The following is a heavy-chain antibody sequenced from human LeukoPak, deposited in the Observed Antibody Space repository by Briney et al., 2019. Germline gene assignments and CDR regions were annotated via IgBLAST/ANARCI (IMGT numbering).Heavy chain of an antibody. V-gene: IGHV3-72*01. J-gene: IGHJ3*02. D-gene: IGHD3-16*01. CDR1: GFIFSDYI. CDR2: IRRGSNGYTT. Sequence: GGSLRLSCAASGFIFSDYILDWVRQAPGKGLEWVGRIRRGSNGYTTEYAASVKGRFIISRDDSRSSLYLTMNSLKTEDTAVYHCARDGGDAIYSAFDIWGQGTMVTVSS. CDR3: ARDGGDAIYSAFDI.